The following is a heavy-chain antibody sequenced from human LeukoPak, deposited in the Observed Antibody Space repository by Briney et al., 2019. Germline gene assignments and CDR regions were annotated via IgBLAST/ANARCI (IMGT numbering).Heavy chain of an antibody. CDR1: GGTFISYA. Sequence: ASVRVSCKASGGTFISYAISWVRQAPGQGLEWMGGIIPIFGTADYAQKFQGRVTITADESTSTAYMELSSLRSEDTAVYYCARDSPPPKIYSNYDIYYGMDVWGQGTTVTVSS. D-gene: IGHD4-11*01. CDR2: IIPIFGTA. V-gene: IGHV1-69*13. J-gene: IGHJ6*02. CDR3: ARDSPPPKIYSNYDIYYGMDV.